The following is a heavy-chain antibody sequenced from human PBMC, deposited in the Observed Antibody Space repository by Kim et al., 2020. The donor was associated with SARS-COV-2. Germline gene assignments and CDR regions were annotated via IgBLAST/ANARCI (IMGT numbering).Heavy chain of an antibody. V-gene: IGHV4-59*13. D-gene: IGHD5-18*01. CDR3: AISLYSYGQAGHYYGL. J-gene: IGHJ6*01. Sequence: SETLSLSCTVSGGTISSYYWSWIRQPPGKGLEWIGYINFSGSSNYNASLKSRATILVDTFKNQFSLKLSSVTAADTSAYYCAISLYSYGQAGHYYGL. CDR1: GGTISSYY. CDR2: INFSGSS.